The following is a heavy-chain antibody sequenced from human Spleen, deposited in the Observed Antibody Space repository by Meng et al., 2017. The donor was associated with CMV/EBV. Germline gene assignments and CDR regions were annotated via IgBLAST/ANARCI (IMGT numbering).Heavy chain of an antibody. D-gene: IGHD2-2*01. Sequence: LSLTCAASGFTFSVYSMNWVRQAPGKGLEWVSSISSSSSFIYYGDSVKGRLTISRDNAENSLYLQMNGLRAEDTAVYYCARESSSSHALDVWGQGTTVTVSS. J-gene: IGHJ6*02. CDR1: GFTFSVYS. V-gene: IGHV3-21*06. CDR2: ISSSSSFI. CDR3: ARESSSSHALDV.